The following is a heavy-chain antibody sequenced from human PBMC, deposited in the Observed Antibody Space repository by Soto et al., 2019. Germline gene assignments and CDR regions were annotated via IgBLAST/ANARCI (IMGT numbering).Heavy chain of an antibody. CDR1: GYTFTSYD. V-gene: IGHV1-8*01. D-gene: IGHD6-19*01. J-gene: IGHJ4*02. CDR3: ARASCSSGWHFDY. CDR2: MNPNSGNT. Sequence: GASVKVSCKASGYTFTSYDINWVRQATGQGLEWMGWMNPNSGNTGYAQKFQGRVTMTRNTSISTAYMELSSLRSEDTAVYYCARASCSSGWHFDYWGQGTLVTVSS.